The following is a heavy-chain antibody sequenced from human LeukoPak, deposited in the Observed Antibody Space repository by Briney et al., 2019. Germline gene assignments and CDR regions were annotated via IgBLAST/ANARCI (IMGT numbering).Heavy chain of an antibody. Sequence: GRSLRLSCSASRFTFRDYAMHWVRQVPGKGLEWVSGISWNGGTIGYADSVKGQFTISRDNGKNSLYLQMNSLRAEDTALYYCVKDIESYYYGMDVWGQGTTVTVSS. CDR3: VKDIESYYYGMDV. V-gene: IGHV3-9*01. J-gene: IGHJ6*02. CDR2: ISWNGGTI. CDR1: RFTFRDYA.